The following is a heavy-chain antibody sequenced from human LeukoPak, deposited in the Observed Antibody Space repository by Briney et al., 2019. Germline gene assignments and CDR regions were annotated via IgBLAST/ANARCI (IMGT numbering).Heavy chain of an antibody. Sequence: SETLSLTCTVSGGSVSSSSYYWGWIRQPPGKGLEWIGSIYYSGSTYYNPSLKSRVTISVDTSKNQFSLKLSSVTAADTAVYYCARDPRGVHVKNDYWGQGTLVTVSS. CDR3: ARDPRGVHVKNDY. J-gene: IGHJ4*02. V-gene: IGHV4-39*07. CDR2: IYYSGST. CDR1: GGSVSSSSYY. D-gene: IGHD2-8*01.